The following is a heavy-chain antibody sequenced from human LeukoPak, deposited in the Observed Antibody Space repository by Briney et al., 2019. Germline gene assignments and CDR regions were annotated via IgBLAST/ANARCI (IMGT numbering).Heavy chain of an antibody. J-gene: IGHJ6*04. Sequence: PGGSLRLSCAASGFTFSSYAMHWVRQAPGKGLEWVSYISSSSSTIYCADSVKGRFTISRDNAKNSLYLQMNSLRAEDTAVYYCAELGITMIGGVWGKGTTVTISS. CDR1: GFTFSSYA. CDR2: ISSSSSTI. V-gene: IGHV3-48*03. D-gene: IGHD3-10*02. CDR3: AELGITMIGGV.